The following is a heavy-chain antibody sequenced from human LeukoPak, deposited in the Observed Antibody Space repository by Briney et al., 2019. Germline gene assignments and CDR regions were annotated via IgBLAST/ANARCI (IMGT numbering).Heavy chain of an antibody. D-gene: IGHD5-18*01. Sequence: PSETLSLTCTVSGGSISSYYWSWIRPPPGKGLEWIGYIYYSGSTNYNPSLKSRVTISVDTSKNQFSLKLSSVTAADTAVYYCARGGYSYGMHAFDIWGQGTMVTVSS. CDR1: GGSISSYY. CDR3: ARGGYSYGMHAFDI. V-gene: IGHV4-59*08. J-gene: IGHJ3*02. CDR2: IYYSGST.